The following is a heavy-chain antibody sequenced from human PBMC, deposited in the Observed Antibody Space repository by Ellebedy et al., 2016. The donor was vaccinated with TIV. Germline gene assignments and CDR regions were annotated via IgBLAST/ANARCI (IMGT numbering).Heavy chain of an antibody. CDR3: ARDIYCSGGSCYSGYYFDY. J-gene: IGHJ4*02. V-gene: IGHV3-48*01. D-gene: IGHD2-15*01. CDR2: ISSSSSTI. Sequence: GESLKISCAASGFTFSSYSMNWVRQAPGKGLEWVSYISSSSSTIYYADSVKGRFTISRDNAKNSLYLQMNSLRAEDTAVYYCARDIYCSGGSCYSGYYFDYWGQGTLVTVSS. CDR1: GFTFSSYS.